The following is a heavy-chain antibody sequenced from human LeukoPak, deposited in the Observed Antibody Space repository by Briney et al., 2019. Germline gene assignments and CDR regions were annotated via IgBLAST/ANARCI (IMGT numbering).Heavy chain of an antibody. CDR3: AKHYGDLHIDY. J-gene: IGHJ4*02. V-gene: IGHV3-30*18. CDR2: ISYEGSNE. CDR1: GFTFSSYG. Sequence: GRSLRLSCAASGFTFSSYGMHWVRQAPGKGLEWVAFISYEGSNEYYVDSVKGRFTISRDNSKNTLYLQMNSLRAEDTAVYYCAKHYGDLHIDYWGQGTLVTVSS. D-gene: IGHD4-17*01.